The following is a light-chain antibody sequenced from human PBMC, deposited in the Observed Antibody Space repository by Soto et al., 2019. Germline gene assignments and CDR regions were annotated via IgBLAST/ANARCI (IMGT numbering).Light chain of an antibody. CDR1: SSNIGNNY. V-gene: IGLV1-51*01. Sequence: QSVLTQPPSVSVAPGQKVTISCSGSSSNIGNNYVSWYQQLPGTAPKLLIYDNNKRPSGIPDRFSGSKSGTSATLGITGLQTGDEADYYCGTWDSSLSVPYVFGTGTKVTVL. J-gene: IGLJ1*01. CDR2: DNN. CDR3: GTWDSSLSVPYV.